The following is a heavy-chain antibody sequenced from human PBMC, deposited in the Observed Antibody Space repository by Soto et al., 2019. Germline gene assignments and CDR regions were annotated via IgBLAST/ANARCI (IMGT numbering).Heavy chain of an antibody. CDR2: INPNSGGT. V-gene: IGHV1-2*02. CDR1: GYTFTGYY. J-gene: IGHJ5*02. Sequence: AASVKVSCKASGYTFTGYYMHWVRQAPGQGLEWMGWINPNSGGTNYAQKFQGRVTMTRDTSISTAYMELSRLRSDDTAVYYCVRVRRAVAYQGSWFDPWGQGTLVTVSS. D-gene: IGHD6-19*01. CDR3: VRVRRAVAYQGSWFDP.